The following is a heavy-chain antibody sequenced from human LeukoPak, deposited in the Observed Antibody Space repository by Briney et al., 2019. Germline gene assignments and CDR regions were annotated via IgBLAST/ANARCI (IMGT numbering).Heavy chain of an antibody. CDR3: ARVLGYSYGYLDY. V-gene: IGHV1-69*13. CDR2: IIPIFGTA. Sequence: SVRVSCKASGGTFSSYAISWVRQAPGQGLEWMGGIIPIFGTANYAQKFQGRVTITADESTSTAYMELSSLRSEDTAVYYCARVLGYSYGYLDYWGQGTLVTVSS. D-gene: IGHD5-18*01. J-gene: IGHJ4*02. CDR1: GGTFSSYA.